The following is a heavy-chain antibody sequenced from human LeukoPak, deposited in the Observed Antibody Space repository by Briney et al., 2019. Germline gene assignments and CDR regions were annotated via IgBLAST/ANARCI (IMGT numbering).Heavy chain of an antibody. J-gene: IGHJ4*02. CDR1: GYTFTGYY. CDR2: INPSGGST. V-gene: IGHV1-46*01. D-gene: IGHD4-17*01. Sequence: ASMKVSCKASGYTFTGYYMHWVRQAPGQGLEWMGIINPSGGSTSYAQKFQGRVTMTRDTSTSTVYMELSSLRSEDTAVYYCARGGTVPHFDYWGQGTLVTVSS. CDR3: ARGGTVPHFDY.